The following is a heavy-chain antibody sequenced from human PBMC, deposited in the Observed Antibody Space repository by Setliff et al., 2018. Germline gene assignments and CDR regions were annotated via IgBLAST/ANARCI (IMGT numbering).Heavy chain of an antibody. CDR3: AKDIVRYYFDTRGFDL. CDR2: LSGSGGNM. Sequence: PGGSLRLSCVASGFSFGSYAMSWVRQAPGKGLEWVSALSGSGGNMDYADSVKGRFTISRDNAKNSLYLQMNSLRAADTALYYCAKDIVRYYFDTRGFDLWGRGTLVTVSS. CDR1: GFSFGSYA. J-gene: IGHJ2*01. V-gene: IGHV3-23*01. D-gene: IGHD3-22*01.